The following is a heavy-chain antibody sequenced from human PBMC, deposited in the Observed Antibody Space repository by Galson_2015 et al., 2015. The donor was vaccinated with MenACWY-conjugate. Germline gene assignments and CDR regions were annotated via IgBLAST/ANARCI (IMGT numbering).Heavy chain of an antibody. CDR2: ISNDGTKE. J-gene: IGHJ4*02. D-gene: IGHD6-6*01. CDR1: GFTFSTHG. V-gene: IGHV3-30*03. Sequence: SLRLSCAASGFTFSTHGIHWVRQAPGKGLEWVALISNDGTKEYSADSVKGRFSVSRDNSKNTLYLQMNSLRPEDTAVYYCARDLSMAALDWGQGTLVTVSS. CDR3: ARDLSMAALD.